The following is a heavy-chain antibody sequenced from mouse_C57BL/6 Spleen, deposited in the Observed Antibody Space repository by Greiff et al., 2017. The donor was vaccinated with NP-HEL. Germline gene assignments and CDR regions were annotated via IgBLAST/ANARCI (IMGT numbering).Heavy chain of an antibody. Sequence: VQVVESGAELVKPGASVKISCKASGYAFSSYWMNWVKQRPGKGLEWIGQIYPGDGDTNYNGKFKGKATLTADKSSSTAYMQLSSLTSEDSAVYFCARYGYGSSYGDWFAYWGQGTLVTVSA. CDR1: GYAFSSYW. CDR2: IYPGDGDT. D-gene: IGHD1-1*01. CDR3: ARYGYGSSYGDWFAY. J-gene: IGHJ3*01. V-gene: IGHV1-80*01.